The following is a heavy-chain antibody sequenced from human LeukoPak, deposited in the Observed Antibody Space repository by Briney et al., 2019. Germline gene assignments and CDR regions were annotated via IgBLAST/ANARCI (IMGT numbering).Heavy chain of an antibody. D-gene: IGHD3-22*01. CDR2: IYYSGST. Sequence: SETLSLTCTVSGGSISSYYWSWLRQPPGKGLEWIGYIYYSGSTNYNSSLKSRVTISVDTSKNQFSLKLSSATAADTAVYYCARHLPNYYDSSGYYYYYGMDVWGQGTTVTVSS. J-gene: IGHJ6*02. CDR1: GGSISSYY. V-gene: IGHV4-59*08. CDR3: ARHLPNYYDSSGYYYYYGMDV.